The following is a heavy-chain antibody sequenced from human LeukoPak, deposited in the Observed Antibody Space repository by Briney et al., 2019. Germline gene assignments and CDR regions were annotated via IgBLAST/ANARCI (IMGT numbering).Heavy chain of an antibody. CDR2: INPNSGGT. CDR1: GYTFTGYY. V-gene: IGHV1-2*02. CDR3: AREVLHPAAMALDY. D-gene: IGHD2-2*01. Sequence: ASVKVSCKASGYTFTGYYMHWVRQAPGQGLEWMGWINPNSGGTNYAQKFQGRVTMTRDTSISTAYMELSRLRPDDTAVYYCAREVLHPAAMALDYWGQGTLVTVSS. J-gene: IGHJ4*02.